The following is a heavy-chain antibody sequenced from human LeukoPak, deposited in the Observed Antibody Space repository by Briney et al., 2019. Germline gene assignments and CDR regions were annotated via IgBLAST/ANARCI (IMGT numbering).Heavy chain of an antibody. V-gene: IGHV3-30*04. Sequence: GRSLRLSCAASGFTFSSYAMHWVRQAPGKGLEWVAVISYDGSNKYYADSVKGRFTISRDNSKNTLYLQMNSLRAEDTAVYYCARDSREEWGILDYWGQGTLVTVSS. CDR2: ISYDGSNK. CDR1: GFTFSSYA. CDR3: ARDSREEWGILDY. D-gene: IGHD3-16*01. J-gene: IGHJ4*02.